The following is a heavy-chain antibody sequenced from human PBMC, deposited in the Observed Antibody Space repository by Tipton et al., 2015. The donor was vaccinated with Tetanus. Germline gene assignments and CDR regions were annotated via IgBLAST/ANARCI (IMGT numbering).Heavy chain of an antibody. Sequence: TLSLTCTVSGGSISSGGYYWSWIRQHPGKGLEWIGDIYDSGNTYYNPSLKSRVTILLDTTKNQFSLKLKSVTGADTAVYYCARDQARGSRGWNYFDYWGQGSLVTVSS. J-gene: IGHJ4*02. CDR1: GGSISSGGYY. D-gene: IGHD1-26*01. CDR3: ARDQARGSRGWNYFDY. CDR2: IYDSGNT. V-gene: IGHV4-31*03.